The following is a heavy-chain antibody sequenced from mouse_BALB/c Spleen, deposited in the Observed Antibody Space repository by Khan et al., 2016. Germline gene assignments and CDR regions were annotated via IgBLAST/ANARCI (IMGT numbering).Heavy chain of an antibody. CDR2: IWAGGST. D-gene: IGHD1-1*01. V-gene: IGHV2-9*02. CDR1: GFSLTNSG. J-gene: IGHJ3*01. Sequence: QVQLKESGPGLVAPSQSLSITCTVSGFSLTNSGVHWVRQPPRKGLDWRGVIWAGGSTDYNSALMSRLRNTSDTTQNHVFLKLNSLQTDHTSMYYFARYVQYFYAWFASWCQAPLVTVSA. CDR3: ARYVQYFYAWFAS.